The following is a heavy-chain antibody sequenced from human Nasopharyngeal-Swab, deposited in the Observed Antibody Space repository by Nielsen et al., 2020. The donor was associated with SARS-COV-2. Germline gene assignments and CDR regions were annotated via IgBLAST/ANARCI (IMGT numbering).Heavy chain of an antibody. CDR1: GFSFSSYA. CDR3: AKSIDPMGYGLDV. D-gene: IGHD3-10*01. J-gene: IGHJ6*02. V-gene: IGHV3-23*03. Sequence: GGSLRLSCAASGFSFSSYAMNWVRQAPGKGLEWVAIIYSGGSSTYFADSGKGRFTISRDDSSNTLYLQMSRLRAEDTAVYYCAKSIDPMGYGLDVWGLGTTVTVSS. CDR2: IYSGGSST.